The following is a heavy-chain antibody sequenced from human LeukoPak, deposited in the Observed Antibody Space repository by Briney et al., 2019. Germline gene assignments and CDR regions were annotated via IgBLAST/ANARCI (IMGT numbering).Heavy chain of an antibody. J-gene: IGHJ4*02. Sequence: TSETLSLACTVSGGSINSGDYYWVRIRQPPGKGLEWIGSIYYSGSTYYNPPLKSRVTISVDTSKNQFSLKLSSVTAADTAVYYCARQGGLRTGYFDFDYWGQGTLVTVSS. D-gene: IGHD3/OR15-3a*01. V-gene: IGHV4-39*01. CDR3: ARQGGLRTGYFDFDY. CDR2: IYYSGST. CDR1: GGSINSGDYY.